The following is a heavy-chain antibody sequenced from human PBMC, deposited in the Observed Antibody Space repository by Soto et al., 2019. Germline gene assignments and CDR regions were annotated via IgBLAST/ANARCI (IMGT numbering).Heavy chain of an antibody. CDR1: GFTFSTYA. V-gene: IGHV3-30*04. CDR3: AKARGRYCNGGTCYLFDS. CDR2: ISYDGTNK. Sequence: GGSLRLSCVPSGFTFSTYAMHWVRQAPGKGLEWVAIISYDGTNKYYADSVKGRFTISRDNSKNTLYLQMNSLRVEDTALYYCAKARGRYCNGGTCYLFDSWGQRALVSVSS. J-gene: IGHJ4*02. D-gene: IGHD2-15*01.